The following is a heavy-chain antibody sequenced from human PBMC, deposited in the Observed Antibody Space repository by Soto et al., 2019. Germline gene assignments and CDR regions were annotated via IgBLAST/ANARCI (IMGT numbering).Heavy chain of an antibody. Sequence: EASVKVSCKASGYTLTSYAMHWVRQAPGQGLEWMGWISAYNGNTNYPQKLQGRVTMTTDTSTSTAYMELRSLRSDDTAVYYCARDAPPFGYWGQGTLVTVSS. CDR1: GYTLTSYA. CDR3: ARDAPPFGY. V-gene: IGHV1-18*01. CDR2: ISAYNGNT. J-gene: IGHJ4*02. D-gene: IGHD3-10*01.